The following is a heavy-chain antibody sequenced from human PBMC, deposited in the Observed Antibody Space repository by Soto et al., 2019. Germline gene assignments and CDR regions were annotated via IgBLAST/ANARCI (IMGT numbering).Heavy chain of an antibody. CDR1: GFSLSSKGMR. D-gene: IGHD4-17*01. J-gene: IGHJ4*02. CDR3: ARSPGGFTVATYFFDY. V-gene: IGHV2-70*04. Sequence: SGPTLVNPTQTLTRTCTFSGFSLSSKGMRVSWIRQPPGKALEWLARIDWDDDKFYSPSLRTRLTISKDTSKNQVVLTMTNVDPKDTATYYCARSPGGFTVATYFFDYWGQGTLVTVSS. CDR2: IDWDDDK.